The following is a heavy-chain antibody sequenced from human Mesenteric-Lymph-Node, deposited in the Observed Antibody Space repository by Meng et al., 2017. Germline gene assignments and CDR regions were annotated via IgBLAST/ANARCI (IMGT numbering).Heavy chain of an antibody. J-gene: IGHJ3*02. CDR1: GFVSGSYW. Sequence: GESLKISCAASGFVSGSYWMTWVRQAPGKGLEWVANIKQDGSEKYYVDSVKDRFTISRENTKNSLYLQMNSLRAEDTAVYYCARVRGSGSFDIWGQGTWVTGSS. D-gene: IGHD3-10*01. CDR2: IKQDGSEK. V-gene: IGHV3-7*01. CDR3: ARVRGSGSFDI.